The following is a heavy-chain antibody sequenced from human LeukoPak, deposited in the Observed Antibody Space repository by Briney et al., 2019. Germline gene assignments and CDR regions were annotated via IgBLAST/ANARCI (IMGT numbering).Heavy chain of an antibody. CDR1: GYSFTSYW. V-gene: IGHV5-10-1*01. CDR2: IDPSDSYT. J-gene: IGHJ4*02. Sequence: GESLKISCKGSGYSFTSYWINWVRQMPGKGLEWMGRIDPSDSYTNYSPSFQGHVTISADKSISTAYQQWSSLKASDTAMYYCATEGGDYYGSGGLGYWGQGTLVTVSS. CDR3: ATEGGDYYGSGGLGY. D-gene: IGHD3-22*01.